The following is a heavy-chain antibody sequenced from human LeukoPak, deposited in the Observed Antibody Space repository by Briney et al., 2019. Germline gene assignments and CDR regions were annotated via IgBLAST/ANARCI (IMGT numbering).Heavy chain of an antibody. D-gene: IGHD3-22*01. CDR2: IYPGDSDT. Sequence: GESLKISCKGSGYSFTSYWIGWVRQMPGKGLEWMEIIYPGDSDTRYSPSFQGQVTISADKSISTAYLQWSSLKASDTAMYYCARPHYYDSSGYYFDYWGQGTLVTVSS. V-gene: IGHV5-51*01. CDR3: ARPHYYDSSGYYFDY. CDR1: GYSFTSYW. J-gene: IGHJ4*02.